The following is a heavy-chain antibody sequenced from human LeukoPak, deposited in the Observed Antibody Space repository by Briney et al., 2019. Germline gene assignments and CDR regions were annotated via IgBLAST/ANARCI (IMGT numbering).Heavy chain of an antibody. J-gene: IGHJ4*02. CDR3: VSGLLRYSIDY. CDR2: ISSNGGSI. V-gene: IGHV3-64D*06. Sequence: GGSLRLSCSASGFTFSSYAMHWVRQAPGKGLEYVSAISSNGGSIYYADSVKGRFTISRDNSKNTLYLQMSSLRAEDTAVYYCVSGLLRYSIDYWGQGTLVTVSS. CDR1: GFTFSSYA. D-gene: IGHD3-9*01.